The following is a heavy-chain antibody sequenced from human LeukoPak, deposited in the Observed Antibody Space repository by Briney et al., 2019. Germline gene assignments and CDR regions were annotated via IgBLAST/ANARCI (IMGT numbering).Heavy chain of an antibody. CDR2: ISSSGSTI. V-gene: IGHV3-48*03. Sequence: PGGSLRLSCAASGFTFSSYEMNWVRQAPGKGLEWVSYISSSGSTIYYADSVKGRFTISRDNAKNSLYLQMNSLSAEDTAVYYCARVSLASFDYWGQGTLVTVSS. D-gene: IGHD5-12*01. CDR1: GFTFSSYE. J-gene: IGHJ4*02. CDR3: ARVSLASFDY.